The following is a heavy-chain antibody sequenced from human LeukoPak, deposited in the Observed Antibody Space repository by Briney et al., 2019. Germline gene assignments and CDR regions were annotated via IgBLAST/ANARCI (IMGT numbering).Heavy chain of an antibody. D-gene: IGHD3-10*01. CDR3: VKLYYYGSGSYDR. V-gene: IGHV3-64D*06. CDR2: ISSNGDRT. J-gene: IGHJ6*02. Sequence: PGGSLRLSCSASGFIFRTYAMHWVRQAPGKGLEYVSAISSNGDRTYYADAVKGRFTISRDNSKNTVYLQMSSLRAEDTAVYYCVKLYYYGSGSYDRWGQGTTVTVSS. CDR1: GFIFRTYA.